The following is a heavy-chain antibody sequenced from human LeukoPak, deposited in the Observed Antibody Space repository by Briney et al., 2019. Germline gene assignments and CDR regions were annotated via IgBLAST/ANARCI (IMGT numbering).Heavy chain of an antibody. J-gene: IGHJ4*02. Sequence: PSETLSLTCTVSGVSISSYYWSWIRQPPGKGLEWIGSIYYSGSTYYNPSLKSRVTISVDTSKNQFSLKLSSVTAADTAVYYCARVGGYSSSPFDYWGQGTLVTVSS. CDR2: IYYSGST. D-gene: IGHD6-13*01. CDR1: GVSISSYY. CDR3: ARVGGYSSSPFDY. V-gene: IGHV4-59*12.